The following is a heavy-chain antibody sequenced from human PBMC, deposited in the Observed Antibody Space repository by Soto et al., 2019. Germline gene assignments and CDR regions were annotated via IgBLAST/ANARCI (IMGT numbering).Heavy chain of an antibody. CDR3: ARRITFGGVIGPDRYYYGMDV. J-gene: IGHJ6*02. Sequence: QLQLQESGPGLVKPSETLSLTCTVSGGSISSSSYYWGWIRQPPGKGLEWIGSIYYSGSTYYNPYLKSRCTISVDTSKNQFSLKLSSVTAADTAVYYCARRITFGGVIGPDRYYYGMDVWGQGTTVTVSS. D-gene: IGHD3-16*02. CDR2: IYYSGST. CDR1: GGSISSSSYY. V-gene: IGHV4-39*01.